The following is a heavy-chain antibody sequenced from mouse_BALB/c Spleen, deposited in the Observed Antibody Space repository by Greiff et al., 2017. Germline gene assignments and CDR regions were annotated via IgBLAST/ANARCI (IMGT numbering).Heavy chain of an antibody. CDR3: ARDGYDGPWFAY. CDR2: IDPANGNT. J-gene: IGHJ3*01. D-gene: IGHD2-2*01. V-gene: IGHV14-3*02. Sequence: EVQLQESGAELVKPGASVKLSCTASGFNIKDTYMHWVKQRPEQGLEWIGRIDPANGNTKYDPKFQGKATITADTSSNTAYLQLSSLTSEDTAVYYCARDGYDGPWFAYWGQGTLVTVSA. CDR1: GFNIKDTY.